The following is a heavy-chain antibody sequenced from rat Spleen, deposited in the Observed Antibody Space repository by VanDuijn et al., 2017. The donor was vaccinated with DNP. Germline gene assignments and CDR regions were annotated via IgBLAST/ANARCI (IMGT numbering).Heavy chain of an antibody. D-gene: IGHD1-10*01. CDR1: GFSLTSNS. CDR3: TYNNYY. CDR2: IWGDGTT. J-gene: IGHJ2*01. V-gene: IGHV2-1*01. Sequence: QVQLKESGPGPVQPSETLSLTCTVSGFSLTSNSVHWVRQPPGKGLEWMGGIWGDGTTDYNSALKSRLSISRDTSKSQVFLKMNSLQTDDTAIYFCTYNNYYWGQGVMVTVSS.